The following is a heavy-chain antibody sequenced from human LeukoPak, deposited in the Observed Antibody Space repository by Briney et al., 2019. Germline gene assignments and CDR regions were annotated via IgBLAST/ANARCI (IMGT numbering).Heavy chain of an antibody. D-gene: IGHD7-27*01. CDR3: ASSLGY. J-gene: IGHJ4*02. Sequence: SETLSLTCTVSGGSISSGRYYWRWLRQPAGTGLEWIGRIYTSGSTNYNPSLKSRVTITVDTSKNQFSLKLSSVTAADTAVYYCASSLGYWGQGTLVTVSS. CDR2: IYTSGST. CDR1: GGSISSGRYY. V-gene: IGHV4-61*02.